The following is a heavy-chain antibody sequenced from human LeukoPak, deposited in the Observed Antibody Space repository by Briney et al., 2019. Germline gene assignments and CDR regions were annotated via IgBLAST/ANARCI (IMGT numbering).Heavy chain of an antibody. V-gene: IGHV4-4*09. Sequence: PPQTLSLTCTVSAASTTIYYCSWIRQPPRKGLEWVEYIYTSGSTKYNPSLKRRVPISVDTSKNQFSLKLSSVTAADTAVYYCARRVCSGYLACWGQGTMVTVSS. CDR2: IYTSGST. D-gene: IGHD3-22*01. J-gene: IGHJ4*02. CDR1: AASTTIYY. CDR3: ARRVCSGYLAC.